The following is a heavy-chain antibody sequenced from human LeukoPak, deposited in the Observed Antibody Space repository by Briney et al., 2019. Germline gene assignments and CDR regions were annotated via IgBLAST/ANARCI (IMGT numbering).Heavy chain of an antibody. CDR2: INHSGST. CDR3: ARGRSVLRYFDWLFQT. Sequence: SETLSLTCAVYGGSFSGYYWSWIRQPPGKGLEWIGEINHSGSTNYNPSLKSRVTISVDTSKDQFSLKLGSVTAADTAVYYCARGRSVLRYFDWLFQTWGQGTLVTVSS. V-gene: IGHV4-34*01. CDR1: GGSFSGYY. D-gene: IGHD3-9*01. J-gene: IGHJ5*02.